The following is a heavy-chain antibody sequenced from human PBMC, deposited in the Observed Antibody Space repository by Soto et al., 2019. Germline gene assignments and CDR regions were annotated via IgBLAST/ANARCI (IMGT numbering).Heavy chain of an antibody. V-gene: IGHV3-48*01. D-gene: IGHD2-2*01. CDR2: IHPGGQII. Sequence: PGGSLRLSCAASGFNFNNYNLHWVRQAPGKGLEWVSYIHPGGQIIFYADSVKGRFTISRDNAKNSVYLQMNNLRAEDTAVYYCARRGSSWGQGTMVTVSS. J-gene: IGHJ3*01. CDR3: ARRGSS. CDR1: GFNFNNYN.